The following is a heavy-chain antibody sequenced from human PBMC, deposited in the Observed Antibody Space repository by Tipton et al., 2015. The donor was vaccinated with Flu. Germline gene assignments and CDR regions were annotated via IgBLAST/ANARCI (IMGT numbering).Heavy chain of an antibody. Sequence: TLSLTCSVSGDSIGSDYYWGWIRQPPGKGLEWIGNIHRTGSTYYNPSLKSRVSMSVDRSKNQFSLKLSSVTAADTAVYYCARRRYFDLWGRGTQVTVSS. CDR3: ARRRYFDL. CDR1: GDSIGSDYY. J-gene: IGHJ2*01. V-gene: IGHV4-38-2*01. CDR2: IHRTGST.